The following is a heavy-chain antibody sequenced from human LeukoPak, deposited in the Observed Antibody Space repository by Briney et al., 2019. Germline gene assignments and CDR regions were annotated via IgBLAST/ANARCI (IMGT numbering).Heavy chain of an antibody. V-gene: IGHV1-3*01. Sequence: ASVKASCKASGYIFTKYVVHWVRQAPGQRPEWMGWIKAGNGDTKYSQNFQDRLTITRDTSASTVYMELSGLTSEDTALYYCARDDCGDTCYPGGYWGQGTLVTVSS. CDR3: ARDDCGDTCYPGGY. CDR2: IKAGNGDT. J-gene: IGHJ4*02. CDR1: GYIFTKYV. D-gene: IGHD2-21*01.